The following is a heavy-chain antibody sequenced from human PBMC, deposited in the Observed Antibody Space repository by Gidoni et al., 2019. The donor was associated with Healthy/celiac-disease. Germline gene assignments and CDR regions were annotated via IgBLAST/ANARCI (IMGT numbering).Heavy chain of an antibody. D-gene: IGHD6-13*01. CDR1: GDSISGSNG. V-gene: IGHV4-4*02. Sequence: QVQLQESGPGLVQPAGTLSRTCAVSGDSISGSNGWSWVRQAPGKGLEWIGEIHHSGTTMYNPSLKSRVTMSITKSKTQFSLNLSPVTAADTAVYYCARDGSSSWSGERNNWFDSWGQGTLVTVSS. CDR2: IHHSGTT. CDR3: ARDGSSSWSGERNNWFDS. J-gene: IGHJ5*01.